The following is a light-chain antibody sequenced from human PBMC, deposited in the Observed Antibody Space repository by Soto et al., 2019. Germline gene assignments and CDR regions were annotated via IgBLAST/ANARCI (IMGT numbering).Light chain of an antibody. CDR2: GAS. CDR1: QSVSDN. Sequence: EIIMTQSPATLSVSPGEGATLSCRASQSVSDNLAWYQQKPGQAPRLLIYGASIRATDIPARFSGSGSGTDFTLTISSLEPEDFAVYYCQQRINWPPMFTFGQGTKVDIK. J-gene: IGKJ2*01. V-gene: IGKV3-11*01. CDR3: QQRINWPPMFT.